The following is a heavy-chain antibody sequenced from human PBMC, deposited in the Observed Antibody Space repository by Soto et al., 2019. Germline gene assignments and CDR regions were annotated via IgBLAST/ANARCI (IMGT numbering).Heavy chain of an antibody. D-gene: IGHD5-18*01. CDR1: GFTFDDYT. V-gene: IGHV3-43*01. Sequence: GGSLRLSCAASGFTFDDYTMHWVRQAPGKGLEWVSLISWDGGSTYYADSVKGRFTISRDNSKNSLYLQMNSLRTEDTALYYCAKDISDTAMVPYGMDVWGQGTTVTVSS. CDR2: ISWDGGST. CDR3: AKDISDTAMVPYGMDV. J-gene: IGHJ6*02.